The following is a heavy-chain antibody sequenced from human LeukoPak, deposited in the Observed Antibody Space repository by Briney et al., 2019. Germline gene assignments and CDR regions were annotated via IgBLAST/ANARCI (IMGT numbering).Heavy chain of an antibody. J-gene: IGHJ4*02. CDR2: IYNSGST. CDR3: ARGVVAAAGRTFDF. CDR1: GGSISSYY. D-gene: IGHD6-13*01. Sequence: SETLSLTCNVSGGSISSYYWSWIRQPPGKGLEWIGYIYNSGSTSYNPSLKSRVTISLDTSQNQFSLKLSSLTAADTAVYYCARGVVAAAGRTFDFWGQGTLVTVSS. V-gene: IGHV4-59*01.